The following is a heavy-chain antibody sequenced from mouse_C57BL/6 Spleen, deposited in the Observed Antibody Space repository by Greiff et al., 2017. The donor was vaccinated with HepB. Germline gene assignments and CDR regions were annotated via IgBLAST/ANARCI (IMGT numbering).Heavy chain of an antibody. D-gene: IGHD1-1*01. V-gene: IGHV1-52*01. Sequence: VQLQQPGAELVRPGSSVKLSCKASGYTFTSYWMHWVKQRPIQGLEWIGNIDPSDSDTHYNQKFKDKATLTVDKSSSTAYMQLSSLTSEDSAVYYCARCPCYYGSSDGYFDVWGTGTTVTVSS. J-gene: IGHJ1*03. CDR2: IDPSDSDT. CDR3: ARCPCYYGSSDGYFDV. CDR1: GYTFTSYW.